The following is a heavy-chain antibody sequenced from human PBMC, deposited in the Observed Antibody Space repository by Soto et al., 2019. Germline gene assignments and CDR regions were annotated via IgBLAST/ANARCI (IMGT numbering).Heavy chain of an antibody. Sequence: LRLSCAASGFTFNTYGLHWVRQAPGKGLAWVAIITSDANVKYYADSVKGRFTISRDNSKNMLYLQLNVLRPEDTAVYYCAKGGSFDIWGQGTLVTVSS. V-gene: IGHV3-30*18. CDR3: AKGGSFDI. J-gene: IGHJ4*02. CDR1: GFTFNTYG. CDR2: ITSDANVK. D-gene: IGHD6-6*01.